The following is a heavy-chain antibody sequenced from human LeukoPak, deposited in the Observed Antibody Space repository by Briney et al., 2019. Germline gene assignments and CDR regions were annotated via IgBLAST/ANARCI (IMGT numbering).Heavy chain of an antibody. CDR3: ARGRRYGDYAINYYFDY. Sequence: ASVKVSCKASGGTFSSYAIRWVRQAPGQGLEWMGGIIPIFGTANYAQKFQGRVTITADESTSTAYMELSSLRSEDTAVYYCARGRRYGDYAINYYFDYWGQGTLVTVSS. CDR1: GGTFSSYA. V-gene: IGHV1-69*13. CDR2: IIPIFGTA. D-gene: IGHD4-17*01. J-gene: IGHJ4*02.